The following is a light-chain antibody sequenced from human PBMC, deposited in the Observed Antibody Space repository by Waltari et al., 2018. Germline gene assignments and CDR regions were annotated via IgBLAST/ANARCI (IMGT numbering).Light chain of an antibody. CDR3: CSYAGNYIWV. CDR2: DVN. J-gene: IGLJ3*02. CDR1: SGDIGSNVL. V-gene: IGLV2-23*02. Sequence: QSALTHPAAGSGSPGQSAPISCTGPSGDIGSNVLGSWYQQHPGNAPKLVISDVNKRPSGVSDRFSGSKSGDTASLTISGLHFEDEADYYCCSYAGNYIWVFGGGTRLTVL.